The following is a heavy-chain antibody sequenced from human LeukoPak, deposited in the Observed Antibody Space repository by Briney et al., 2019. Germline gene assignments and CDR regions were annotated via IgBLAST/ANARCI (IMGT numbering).Heavy chain of an antibody. CDR3: ARDVGESNKYYFDY. Sequence: PSETLSLTCTVSGGSISSGGYYWSWIRQHPGKGLEWIGYIYYSGSTYYNPSLKSRVTISVDTSKNQFSLKLSSVTAADTAVYYCARDVGESNKYYFDYWGQGTLVTVSS. V-gene: IGHV4-31*03. CDR1: GGSISSGGYY. CDR2: IYYSGST. D-gene: IGHD1-26*01. J-gene: IGHJ4*02.